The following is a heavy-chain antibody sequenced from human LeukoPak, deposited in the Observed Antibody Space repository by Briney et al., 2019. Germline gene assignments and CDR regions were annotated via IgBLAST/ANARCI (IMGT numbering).Heavy chain of an antibody. V-gene: IGHV1-18*01. J-gene: IGHJ4*02. CDR2: ISAHTGDT. CDR1: GYTFTNYG. D-gene: IGHD7-27*01. Sequence: AAVKVSCKASGYTFTNYGINWVRQAPGQGLEWVGWISAHTGDTNYAQKVQGRVTMTTDTSTSTVYMELRSLKSDDTAIYYCARESPGDFDFWGQGTLVTVSS. CDR3: ARESPGDFDF.